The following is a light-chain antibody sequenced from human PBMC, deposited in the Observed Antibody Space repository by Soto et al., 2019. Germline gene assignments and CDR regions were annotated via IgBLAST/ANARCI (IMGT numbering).Light chain of an antibody. J-gene: IGKJ2*01. CDR1: QDIASY. V-gene: IGKV1-9*01. CDR3: QQLNVNLL. CDR2: AAS. Sequence: IPLTQSPSSLSAYIGDRVTITCRASQDIASYLAWYQQKPGNAPKLLIYAASTLHSGVPSRFSGSGSGTDFTLTISSLQPEDFVTYYCQQLNVNLLFGQGTKLEIK.